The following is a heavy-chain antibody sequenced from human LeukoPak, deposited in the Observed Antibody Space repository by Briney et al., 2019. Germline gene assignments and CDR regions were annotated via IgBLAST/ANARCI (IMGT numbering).Heavy chain of an antibody. CDR3: ARDSKDCSSTSCYRLFDY. Sequence: SETLSLTCTVSGGSVSSGSYYWSWIRQPPGKGLGWIGYIYYSGSTNYNPSLKSRVTISVDTSKNQFSLKLSSVTAADTAVYYCARDSKDCSSTSCYRLFDYWGQGTLVTVSS. J-gene: IGHJ4*02. D-gene: IGHD2-2*02. CDR2: IYYSGST. CDR1: GGSVSSGSYY. V-gene: IGHV4-61*01.